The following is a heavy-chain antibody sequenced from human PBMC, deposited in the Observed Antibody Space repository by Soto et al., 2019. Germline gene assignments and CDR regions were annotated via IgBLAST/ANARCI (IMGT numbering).Heavy chain of an antibody. D-gene: IGHD4-4*01. Sequence: QLQLQESGSGLVKPSQTLSLTCAVSGGSISSGGYSWSWIRQPPGKGLEWIGYIYHSGSTYYNPALNGRVTISVDRSTNQCSLKLSSVTAADTAVYYCTRVSNPPPNWFDPWGQGTLVTVSS. CDR3: TRVSNPPPNWFDP. CDR2: IYHSGST. J-gene: IGHJ5*02. CDR1: GGSISSGGYS. V-gene: IGHV4-30-2*01.